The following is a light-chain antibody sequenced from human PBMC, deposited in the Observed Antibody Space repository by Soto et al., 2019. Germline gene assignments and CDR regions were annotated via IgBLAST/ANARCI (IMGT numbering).Light chain of an antibody. CDR3: AAWDDSLNAVV. Sequence: QSVLTQPPSASGTPGQRVTISCSGSSSNVGSHTVNWYQQLPGTAPKLLIYSKNQRPSGVPDRFSGSKSGTSASLAISGLRSEDEADYYCAAWDDSLNAVVFGGGTKLTVL. V-gene: IGLV1-44*01. J-gene: IGLJ2*01. CDR2: SKN. CDR1: SSNVGSHT.